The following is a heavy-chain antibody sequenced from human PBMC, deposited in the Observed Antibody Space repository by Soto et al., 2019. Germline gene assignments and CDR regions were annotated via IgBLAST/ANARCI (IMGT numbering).Heavy chain of an antibody. CDR1: GFIFSSNW. CDR2: IKPDGSEK. Sequence: GGSLRLSCAASGFIFSSNWMSWVRQAPGKGLEWVANIKPDGSEKYYVDSVKGRFTVSRDNAKNSLYLQMNSLRAEDTAVYYCARDQEAYCNRGNCYRFEHWGQGTLVTVS. V-gene: IGHV3-7*01. J-gene: IGHJ5*02. D-gene: IGHD2-15*01. CDR3: ARDQEAYCNRGNCYRFEH.